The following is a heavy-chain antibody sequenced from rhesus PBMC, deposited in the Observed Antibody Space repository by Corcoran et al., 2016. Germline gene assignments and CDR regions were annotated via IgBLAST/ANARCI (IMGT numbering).Heavy chain of an antibody. Sequence: QVQLQESGPGVVKPSETLSLTCAVSGGSISANYWGSWIRQPPGKGLEWIGNSYGSSTTPNNTPSLKSRVPSSNDTSKNRFSLKLSSVTAADTAVYYWAGTWIRDYWGQGVLVTVSS. D-gene: IGHD5-12*01. V-gene: IGHV4S10*01. CDR2: SYGSSTTP. J-gene: IGHJ4*01. CDR1: GGSISANYW. CDR3: AGTWIRDY.